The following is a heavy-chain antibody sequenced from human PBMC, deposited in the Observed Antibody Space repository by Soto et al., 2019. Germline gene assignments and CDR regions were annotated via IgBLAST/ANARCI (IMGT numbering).Heavy chain of an antibody. Sequence: GAPVKVSSKASGYTFTSYAMHWVRQAPGQRLDCMGWINAGNGNTKYSQKFQGRVTITRDTSASTAYMELSSLRSEDTAVYYCATPVRTAVVRDCYYYVMDVWDLGTAVT. D-gene: IGHD5-18*01. CDR2: INAGNGNT. CDR1: GYTFTSYA. CDR3: ATPVRTAVVRDCYYYVMDV. V-gene: IGHV1-3*01. J-gene: IGHJ6*02.